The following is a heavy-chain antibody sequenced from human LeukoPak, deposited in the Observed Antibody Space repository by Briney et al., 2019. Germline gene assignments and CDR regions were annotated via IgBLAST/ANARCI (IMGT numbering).Heavy chain of an antibody. CDR2: NSGSGGST. Sequence: GASLRLSCAASGFTFSSYAMSWVRQAPGKGLEWVSANSGSGGSTYYADSVKGRFTISRDNSKNTLYLQMNSLRAEDTAVYYCAKDGRGATMFYYGMDVWGQGTTVTVSS. CDR3: AKDGRGATMFYYGMDV. D-gene: IGHD1-26*01. J-gene: IGHJ6*02. CDR1: GFTFSSYA. V-gene: IGHV3-23*01.